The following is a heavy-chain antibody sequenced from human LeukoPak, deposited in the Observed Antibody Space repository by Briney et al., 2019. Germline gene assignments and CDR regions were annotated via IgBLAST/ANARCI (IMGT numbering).Heavy chain of an antibody. D-gene: IGHD5-18*01. CDR1: RDTFTVSY. CDR3: ARGVDTAVIPYYYYYMDV. Sequence: ASVKVSCKTSRDTFTVSYIHWVRQAPGQGLEWMGWINVNSGAKDYAEDFQGRVSVTRDTSISTAYMELSSLRSDDTAVYYCARGVDTAVIPYYYYYMDVWGIGTTVTVSS. J-gene: IGHJ6*03. CDR2: INVNSGAK. V-gene: IGHV1-2*02.